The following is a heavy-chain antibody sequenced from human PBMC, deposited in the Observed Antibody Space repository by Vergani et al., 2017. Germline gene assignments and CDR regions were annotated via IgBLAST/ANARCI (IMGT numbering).Heavy chain of an antibody. CDR1: GYTFTSYG. Sequence: QVQLVQSGAEVKKPGASVKVSCKASGYTFTSYGISWVRQAPGQGLEWMGWISAYNGNTNYAQKLQGRVTMTTDTSTSTAYMELRSLRSDDTAVYYCTSKSSGWYYYYGMDVWGQGTTVTVSS. J-gene: IGHJ6*02. D-gene: IGHD6-19*01. V-gene: IGHV1-18*01. CDR3: TSKSSGWYYYYGMDV. CDR2: ISAYNGNT.